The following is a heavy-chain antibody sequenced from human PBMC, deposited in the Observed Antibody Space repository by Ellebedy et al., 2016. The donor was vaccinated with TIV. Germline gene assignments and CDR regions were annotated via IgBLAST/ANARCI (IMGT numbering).Heavy chain of an antibody. CDR3: AKSFTANRFDP. Sequence: GESLKISCAASGFTLSSYSMNWVRQAPGRGLEWVSYISSSSNTIYYADSVKGRFTISRDNAKNSLYLQMNSLRAEDTAVYYCAKSFTANRFDPWGQGTLVTVSS. J-gene: IGHJ5*02. V-gene: IGHV3-48*01. CDR1: GFTLSSYS. CDR2: ISSSSNTI.